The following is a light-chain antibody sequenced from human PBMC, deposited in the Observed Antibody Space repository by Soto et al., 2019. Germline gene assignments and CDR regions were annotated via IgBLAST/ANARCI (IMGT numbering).Light chain of an antibody. CDR2: SAS. Sequence: DIQMTQSPSSLSASVGDRVTITCRASQSISSYLNWYQQKPGKAPKLVIYSASSLQSGVPSRFSGSGSGTDFTLTISRLEPEDFVVYYCQQYGRSPTFGQGAKVDIK. CDR3: QQYGRSPT. J-gene: IGKJ1*01. CDR1: QSISSY. V-gene: IGKV1-39*01.